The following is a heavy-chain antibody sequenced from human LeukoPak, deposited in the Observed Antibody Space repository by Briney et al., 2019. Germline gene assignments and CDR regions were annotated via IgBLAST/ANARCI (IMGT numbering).Heavy chain of an antibody. D-gene: IGHD3-22*01. CDR3: ARESDSGGYRCDY. Sequence: GRSLRLSRTAAGFTFRSYEMIWVRQAAGKCLGWVAYINGGGSRMLYADSVKGRFTISRDDAKNSLYLQMNSLRTEDTGVYSCARESDSGGYRCDYWGQGCLVTVSS. J-gene: IGHJ4*02. CDR1: GFTFRSYE. CDR2: INGGGSRM. V-gene: IGHV3-48*03.